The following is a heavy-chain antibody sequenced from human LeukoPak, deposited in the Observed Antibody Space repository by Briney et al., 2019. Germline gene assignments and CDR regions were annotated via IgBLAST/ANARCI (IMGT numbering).Heavy chain of an antibody. CDR3: ARKXRIFGVADAFDI. CDR1: GGSISSGGYY. Sequence: SQTLSLTCTVSGGSISSGGYYWSWIRQPPGKGLEWIGXXYHSGSTYYNPXXKSRVTISVDRSKNQFSLKLSSVTAADTAVYXXARKXRIFGVADAFDIWGQGTMVTVSS. J-gene: IGHJ3*02. D-gene: IGHD3-3*01. CDR2: XYHSGST. V-gene: IGHV4-30-2*01.